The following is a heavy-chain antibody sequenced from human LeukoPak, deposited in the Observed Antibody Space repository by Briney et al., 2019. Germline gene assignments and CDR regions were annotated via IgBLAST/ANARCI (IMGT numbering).Heavy chain of an antibody. CDR1: GGSFRGYY. J-gene: IGHJ5*02. Sequence: SETLSLTCSVYGGSFRGYYWSWIRQPPGKGLEWIGEINHSGITNYKPSLKSRVTISVDTYNNQFSLKLSSVTAADADGYYCARGGSYGFLVGVTPRKYWFDPWGQGTLVTVSS. V-gene: IGHV4-34*01. D-gene: IGHD5-18*01. CDR3: ARGGSYGFLVGVTPRKYWFDP. CDR2: INHSGIT.